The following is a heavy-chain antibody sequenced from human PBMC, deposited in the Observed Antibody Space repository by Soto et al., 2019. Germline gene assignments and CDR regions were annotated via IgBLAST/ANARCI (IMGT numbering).Heavy chain of an antibody. CDR3: ARPLGERWLQPNWDDAFDI. CDR2: IIPIFGTA. D-gene: IGHD3-16*01. Sequence: QVQLVQSGAEVKKPGSSVKVSCKASGGTFSSYAISWVRQAPGQGLEWMGGIIPIFGTANYAQKFQGRVTITADESTSTAYMELSSLRSEDTAVYYCARPLGERWLQPNWDDAFDIWGQGTMVTVSS. V-gene: IGHV1-69*01. J-gene: IGHJ3*02. CDR1: GGTFSSYA.